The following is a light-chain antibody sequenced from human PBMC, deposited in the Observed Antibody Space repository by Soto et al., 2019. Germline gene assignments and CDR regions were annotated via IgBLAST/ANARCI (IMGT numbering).Light chain of an antibody. CDR1: QSVSSS. Sequence: EIVMTQSPATLSVSPGERATLSCRASQSVSSSLAWYQQKPGQAPTLVMYGASTRATGIPARFSGSGSGTEFTLTISSLQAEDFAVYYCQQYNTWPPYTFDQGTKLEIK. CDR2: GAS. CDR3: QQYNTWPPYT. J-gene: IGKJ2*01. V-gene: IGKV3-15*01.